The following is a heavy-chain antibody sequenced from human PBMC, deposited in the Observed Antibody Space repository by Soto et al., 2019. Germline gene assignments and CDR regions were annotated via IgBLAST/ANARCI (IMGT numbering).Heavy chain of an antibody. J-gene: IGHJ4*02. CDR1: GFTFSSYA. CDR3: AKDPTWTGYHDY. CDR2: ISGSGGGT. D-gene: IGHD3-3*01. Sequence: GGSLRLSCAASGFTFSSYAMSWVRQAPGKGLEWVSAISGSGGGTYYADSVKGRFTISRDNSKNTLYLQMNSLRAEDTAVYYCAKDPTWTGYHDYWGQGTLVTVSS. V-gene: IGHV3-23*01.